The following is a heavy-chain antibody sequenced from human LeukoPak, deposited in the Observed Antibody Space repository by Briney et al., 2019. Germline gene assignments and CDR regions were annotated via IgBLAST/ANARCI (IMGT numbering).Heavy chain of an antibody. CDR2: FDPEDGKP. D-gene: IGHD6-13*01. Sequence: GSVTVSCTVSGYTLTELSMFWVRQAPGKGLEWMGSFDPEDGKPVYAQKFQGRVTMTEDTSTDTAYMELSSLTSEDTAVYYCATGYLVTAGLMDVWGQGTPVTVSS. CDR3: ATGYLVTAGLMDV. V-gene: IGHV1-24*01. J-gene: IGHJ6*02. CDR1: GYTLTELS.